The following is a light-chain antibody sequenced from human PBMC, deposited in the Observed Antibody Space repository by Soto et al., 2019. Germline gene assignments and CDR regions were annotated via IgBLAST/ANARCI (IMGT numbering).Light chain of an antibody. CDR1: QSVSSH. J-gene: IGKJ1*01. V-gene: IGKV3D-15*03. Sequence: EIVMTQAPATLSMSKEKRDTLTCRACQSVSSHFAWYQQNPGQAPMLLIYDASFRATGIPARFSASGSGTEFTLTISFLQSEDFAVYYCQQYNNWPPWTFGQGTKV. CDR3: QQYNNWPPWT. CDR2: DAS.